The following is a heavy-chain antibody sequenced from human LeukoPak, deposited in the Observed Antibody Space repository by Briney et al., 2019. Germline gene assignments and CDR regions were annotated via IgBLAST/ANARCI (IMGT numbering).Heavy chain of an antibody. CDR3: ARLGPASSGWPESFDY. Sequence: GGSLRLSCAASGVTLSSYAMSWARQAPGKGLEWVANIKRDGSEKYYVDSVKGRFTISRDNAKNSLDLQMNSLRVEDTAVYYCARLGPASSGWPESFDYWGQGTLVTVSS. J-gene: IGHJ4*02. V-gene: IGHV3-7*03. CDR2: IKRDGSEK. D-gene: IGHD6-19*01. CDR1: GVTLSSYA.